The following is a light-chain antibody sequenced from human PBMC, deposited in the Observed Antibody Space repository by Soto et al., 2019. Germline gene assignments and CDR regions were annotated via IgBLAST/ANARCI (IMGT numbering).Light chain of an antibody. J-gene: IGLJ3*02. CDR2: STY. CDR1: TGAVTRDYL. V-gene: IGLV7-43*01. CDR3: LLHYPHTWV. Sequence: QAVVTQEPSLTVSPGGTVTLTCASSTGAVTRDYLPNWFQQKPGQPPRALIYSTYNRHYWTPARFSGSLLGDKAALTLSGVQTDDEADYYCLLHYPHTWVFGGGTQVTVL.